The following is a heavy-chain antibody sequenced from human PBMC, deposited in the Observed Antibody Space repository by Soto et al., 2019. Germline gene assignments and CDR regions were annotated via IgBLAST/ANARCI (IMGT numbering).Heavy chain of an antibody. V-gene: IGHV4-30-2*01. Sequence: SETLSLTCAVSGGSISSGGYSWSWIRQPPGKGLEWIGYIYHSGSTYYNPSLKSRVTISVDRSKNQFSLKLSSVTAADTAVYYCARDRGSSGYSRGNENAFDIWGQGTMVTVSS. J-gene: IGHJ3*02. CDR2: IYHSGST. CDR1: GGSISSGGYS. D-gene: IGHD3-22*01. CDR3: ARDRGSSGYSRGNENAFDI.